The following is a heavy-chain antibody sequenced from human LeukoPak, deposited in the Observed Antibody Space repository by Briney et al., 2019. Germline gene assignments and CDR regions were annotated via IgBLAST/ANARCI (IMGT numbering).Heavy chain of an antibody. J-gene: IGHJ3*02. CDR2: INPSGDGT. CDR3: AAEQWLAYDAFDI. Sequence: GASVKVSCKASGHTFTTYYVHLVRQAPGQGLEWMGVINPSGDGTNYAQKFQERVTITRDMSTSTAYMELSSLRSEDTAVYYCAAEQWLAYDAFDIWGQGTMVTVSS. CDR1: GHTFTTYY. V-gene: IGHV1-46*01. D-gene: IGHD6-19*01.